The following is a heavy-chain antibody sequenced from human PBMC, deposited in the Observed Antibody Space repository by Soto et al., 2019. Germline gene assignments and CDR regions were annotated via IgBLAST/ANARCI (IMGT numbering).Heavy chain of an antibody. CDR2: IYWDDDK. Sequence: QITLKESGPTLVKPTQTLTLTCTFSGFSLSTSGVGVAWIRQPPGKALEWLALIYWDDDKRYSPSLKSRLTITKDTSKNQVVLTMTNMDPVDTATYYCAHRRTYGSGSYSFGNWGQGTLVTVSS. CDR1: GFSLSTSGVG. J-gene: IGHJ4*02. V-gene: IGHV2-5*02. D-gene: IGHD3-10*01. CDR3: AHRRTYGSGSYSFGN.